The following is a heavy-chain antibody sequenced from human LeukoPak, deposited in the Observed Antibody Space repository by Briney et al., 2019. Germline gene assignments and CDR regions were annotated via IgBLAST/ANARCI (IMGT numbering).Heavy chain of an antibody. CDR3: ARDGPAVVPATRSPYYYYGMDV. CDR2: ISYDGSNK. V-gene: IGHV3-30-3*01. D-gene: IGHD2-2*01. J-gene: IGHJ6*02. CDR1: GFTFSSYA. Sequence: QPGGSLRLSCAASGFTFSSYAMHWVRQAPGKGLEWVAVISYDGSNKYYADSVKGRFTISRDNSKNTLYLQMNSLRAEDTAVYYCARDGPAVVPATRSPYYYYGMDVWGQGTTVTVSS.